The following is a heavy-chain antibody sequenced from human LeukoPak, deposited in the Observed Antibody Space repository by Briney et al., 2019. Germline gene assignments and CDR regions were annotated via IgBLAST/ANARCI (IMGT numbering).Heavy chain of an antibody. V-gene: IGHV4-59*01. D-gene: IGHD4-4*01. Sequence: SETLSLTCTVSGDSISGYYWSWVRQPPGKGLEWIGNIYYSGSTNYNPSLKSRVSISLDMSKNQFSLKLNSVTAADTAVYYCAREFYDTTLDYWGQGTLVTVSS. CDR2: IYYSGST. J-gene: IGHJ4*02. CDR3: AREFYDTTLDY. CDR1: GDSISGYY.